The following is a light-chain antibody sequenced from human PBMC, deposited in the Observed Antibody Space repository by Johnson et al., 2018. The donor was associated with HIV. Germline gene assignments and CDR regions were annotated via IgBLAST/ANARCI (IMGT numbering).Light chain of an antibody. CDR1: TSNIGNND. Sequence: QSILTQPPSVSAAPGQKVTFSCSGSTSNIGNNDVSWYRHLPGTAPKLLIYDNNKRPSGIPDRFSASKSGTSATLVITGLQTGDEADYYCGTWDSSLSAHFVFGTGTRVTV. V-gene: IGLV1-51*01. CDR3: GTWDSSLSAHFV. J-gene: IGLJ1*01. CDR2: DNN.